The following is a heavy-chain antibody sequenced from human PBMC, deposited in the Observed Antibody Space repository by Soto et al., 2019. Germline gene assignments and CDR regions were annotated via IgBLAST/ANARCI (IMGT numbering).Heavy chain of an antibody. CDR1: GGSISSGGYY. CDR3: ARARRGVEGRIVVVPYFDY. CDR2: IYYSGST. D-gene: IGHD3-22*01. Sequence: QVQLQESGPGLVKPSQTLSLTCTVSGGSISSGGYYWSWIRQHPGKGLEWIGYIYYSGSTYYNPSLKGRVTISVDTSKNQFSLKLSSVTAADTAVYYCARARRGVEGRIVVVPYFDYWGQGTLVTVSS. V-gene: IGHV4-31*03. J-gene: IGHJ4*02.